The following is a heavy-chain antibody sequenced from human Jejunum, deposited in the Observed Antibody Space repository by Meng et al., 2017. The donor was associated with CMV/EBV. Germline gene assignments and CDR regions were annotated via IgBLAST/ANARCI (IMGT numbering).Heavy chain of an antibody. V-gene: IGHV1-2*02. Sequence: SGYIFNDFYIQWVRQAPGQGLEWMEWIKPDSGGTKSAYKFQGRVTMTRDMFSDTVYMELSRLRFDDTAVYYCARALWHGDYDFDYWGQGTLVTVSS. CDR3: ARALWHGDYDFDY. CDR1: GYIFNDFY. J-gene: IGHJ4*02. D-gene: IGHD4-17*01. CDR2: IKPDSGGT.